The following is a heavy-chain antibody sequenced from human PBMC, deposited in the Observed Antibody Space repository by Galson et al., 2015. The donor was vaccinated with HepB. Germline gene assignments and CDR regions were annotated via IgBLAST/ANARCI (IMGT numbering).Heavy chain of an antibody. CDR2: IKSNPDGGTT. D-gene: IGHD1-26*01. J-gene: IGHJ4*02. CDR3: TTVIVGGGN. CDR1: GLNFKTAW. Sequence: SLRLSCAASGLNFKTAWMSWVRQAPGKGLEWVGRIKSNPDGGTTDYPAPVKGRFTISRDDSKNMLYLQMNSLKTEDTGVYYCTTVIVGGGNWGQGTLVTVSS. V-gene: IGHV3-15*01.